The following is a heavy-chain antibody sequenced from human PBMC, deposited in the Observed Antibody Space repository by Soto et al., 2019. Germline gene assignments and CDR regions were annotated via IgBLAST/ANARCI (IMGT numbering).Heavy chain of an antibody. D-gene: IGHD6-13*01. Sequence: QAGGSLRLSCAASGFIFSSFGVHWVRQSPGKGLEWVAVTSFDGSEKFYAESVRGRFNISRDNSKNTVYLHMNSLRPEDTAMYYCARDQRPNSSSLYYYFYGMDVWGQGTTVTVSS. J-gene: IGHJ6*02. CDR2: TSFDGSEK. CDR1: GFIFSSFG. CDR3: ARDQRPNSSSLYYYFYGMDV. V-gene: IGHV3-30*03.